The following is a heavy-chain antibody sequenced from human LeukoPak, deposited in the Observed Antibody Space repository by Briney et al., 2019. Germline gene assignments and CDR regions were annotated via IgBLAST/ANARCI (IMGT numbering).Heavy chain of an antibody. CDR2: INHSGST. D-gene: IGHD1-26*01. CDR3: AHLLGATSLFDS. CDR1: GGSFSSYY. J-gene: IGHJ4*02. Sequence: SETLSLTCAVYGGSFSSYYWSWIRQPPGKGLEWIGEINHSGSTNYNPSLKSRVTISVDTSKNQFSLKLSSVTAADTAVYYCAHLLGATSLFDSWGQGTLVTVSS. V-gene: IGHV4-34*01.